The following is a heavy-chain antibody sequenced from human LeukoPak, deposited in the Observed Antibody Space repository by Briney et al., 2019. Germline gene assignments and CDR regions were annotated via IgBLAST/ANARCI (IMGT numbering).Heavy chain of an antibody. CDR2: ISSSSSYI. CDR1: GFTFSNFG. J-gene: IGHJ4*02. V-gene: IGHV3-21*01. CDR3: ARDAATMVRGVIITNDY. D-gene: IGHD3-10*01. Sequence: PGGSLRLSCAASGFTFSNFGINWVRQAPGKGLEWVSSISSSSSYISYADSVKGRFTISRDNAKNSLYLQTNSLRAEDTAVYYCARDAATMVRGVIITNDYWGQGTLVTVSS.